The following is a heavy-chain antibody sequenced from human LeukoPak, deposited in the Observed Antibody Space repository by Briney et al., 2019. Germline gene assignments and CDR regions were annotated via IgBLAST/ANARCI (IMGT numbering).Heavy chain of an antibody. J-gene: IGHJ4*02. V-gene: IGHV4-59*01. CDR1: GGSISSYY. D-gene: IGHD5-24*01. Sequence: SETLSLTCTVSGGSISSYYWSWIRQPPGEGPEWIGFIYYSGSTNYNPSLKSRVTISVDTSKNQFSLKLSSVTAADTAVYYCARDYYLDGYPYFEYWGQGTLVTVSA. CDR3: ARDYYLDGYPYFEY. CDR2: IYYSGST.